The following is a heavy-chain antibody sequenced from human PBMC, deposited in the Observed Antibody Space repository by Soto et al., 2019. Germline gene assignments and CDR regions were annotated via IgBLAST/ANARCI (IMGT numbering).Heavy chain of an antibody. CDR3: AKDLRSNSGWYSADY. CDR2: IGGRGNRA. Sequence: GGSLRLSCAASGFIFANYALNWVRQAPGKGLEWVSVIGGRGNRANYADSVQGRCTISRDNSKNTVYLQMNSLRVEDTSVYYCAKDLRSNSGWYSADYWGQGT. V-gene: IGHV3-23*01. CDR1: GFIFANYA. D-gene: IGHD6-19*01. J-gene: IGHJ4*02.